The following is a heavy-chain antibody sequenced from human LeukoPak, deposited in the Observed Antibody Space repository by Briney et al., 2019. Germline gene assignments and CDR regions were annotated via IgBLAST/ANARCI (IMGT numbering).Heavy chain of an antibody. D-gene: IGHD3-10*01. J-gene: IGHJ4*02. V-gene: IGHV3-53*01. CDR1: GFTFSSNY. CDR2: IYSGGST. CDR3: ARGAITMVRGVIIPPYFDY. Sequence: PGGSLRLSCAASGFTFSSNYMSWVRQAPGKGLEWVSVIYSGGSTYYADSVKGRFTISRDNSKNTLYLQMNGLRAEDTAVYYCARGAITMVRGVIIPPYFDYWGQGTLVTVSS.